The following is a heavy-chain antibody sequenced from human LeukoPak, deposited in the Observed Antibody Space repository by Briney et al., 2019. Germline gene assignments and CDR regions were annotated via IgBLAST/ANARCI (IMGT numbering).Heavy chain of an antibody. CDR1: GGSISSGGNY. V-gene: IGHV4-31*03. Sequence: PSETLSLTCTVSGGSISSGGNYWSWIRQPPGKGLEWIGYIYYSGSTYYNPSLKSRVTISLDTSKNQFSLKLSSVTAADTAVYYCAGGSYGDAFDIWGQGTMVTVSS. CDR2: IYYSGST. D-gene: IGHD1-26*01. J-gene: IGHJ3*02. CDR3: AGGSYGDAFDI.